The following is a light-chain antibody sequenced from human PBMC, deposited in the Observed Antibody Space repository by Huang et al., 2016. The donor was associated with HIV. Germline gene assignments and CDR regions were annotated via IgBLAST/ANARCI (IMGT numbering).Light chain of an antibody. CDR2: LGS. V-gene: IGKV2-28*01. CDR1: QTLLHSNGHNY. J-gene: IGKJ4*01. CDR3: IQSVHTPT. Sequence: DIVMTQSPRSLHVTPGGPASISCRSSQTLLHSNGHNYLDWYLQKPGQPPQLLIYLGSVRARGVPARFSGSGSGTDFTLKISRVEAEDVGIYYCIQSVHTPTFGGGTTVEI.